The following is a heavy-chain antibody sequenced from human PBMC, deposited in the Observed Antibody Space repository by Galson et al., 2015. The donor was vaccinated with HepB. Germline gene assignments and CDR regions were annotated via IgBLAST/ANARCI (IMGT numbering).Heavy chain of an antibody. Sequence: QSGAEVKKPGESLKISCEGSESSFTTSWIAWVRQMPGKGLEWMGIIYPDDSDLKYSPSFQGQVTISADKSTRTAYLQWSSLKASDTAIYYCARAYGYDYVADVFDIWGQGSKVTVSS. D-gene: IGHD5-12*01. V-gene: IGHV5-51*01. CDR3: ARAYGYDYVADVFDI. J-gene: IGHJ3*02. CDR1: ESSFTTSW. CDR2: IYPDDSDL.